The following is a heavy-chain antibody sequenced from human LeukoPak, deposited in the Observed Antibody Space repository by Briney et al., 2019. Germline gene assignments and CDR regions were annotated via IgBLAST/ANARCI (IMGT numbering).Heavy chain of an antibody. D-gene: IGHD3-22*01. V-gene: IGHV3-11*01. CDR3: ARDSSDNYYYYYGMDV. J-gene: IGHJ6*02. CDR1: GFTFSDYY. CDR2: ISSSGSTI. Sequence: GGSLRLFCAASGFTFSDYYMSWIRQAPGKGLEWVSYISSSGSTIYYADSVKGRFTISRDNAKNSLYLQMNSLRAEDTAVYYCARDSSDNYYYYYGMDVWGQGTTVTVSS.